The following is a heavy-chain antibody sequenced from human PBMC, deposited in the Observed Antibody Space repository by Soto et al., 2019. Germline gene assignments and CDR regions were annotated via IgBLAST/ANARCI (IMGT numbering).Heavy chain of an antibody. V-gene: IGHV3-48*02. CDR3: ARVRSGRLWFGDDY. CDR2: ISSSRSTI. D-gene: IGHD3-10*01. CDR1: GFTFSSYS. J-gene: IGHJ4*02. Sequence: EVQLVESGGGLVQPGGSLRLSCAASGFTFSSYSMNWVRQAPGKGLEWVSYISSSRSTIYYADSVKGRFTISRDNAKNSLYRQMNSLRDEDTAVYYCARVRSGRLWFGDDYWGQGTLVTVSS.